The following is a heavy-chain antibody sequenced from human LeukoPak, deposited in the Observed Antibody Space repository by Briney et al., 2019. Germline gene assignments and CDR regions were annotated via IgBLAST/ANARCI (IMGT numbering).Heavy chain of an antibody. Sequence: GASVKVSCKASGYTFISSDINWVRQASGQGLEWLGWMNPNSGNRAYAPKFQGRVTMTRDTSTGTAYMELSSLDYDDTAVYYCARGLPTRGSSWFEPWGQGTLVTVSS. CDR3: ARGLPTRGSSWFEP. CDR1: GYTFISSD. CDR2: MNPNSGNR. V-gene: IGHV1-8*01. J-gene: IGHJ5*02. D-gene: IGHD3-10*01.